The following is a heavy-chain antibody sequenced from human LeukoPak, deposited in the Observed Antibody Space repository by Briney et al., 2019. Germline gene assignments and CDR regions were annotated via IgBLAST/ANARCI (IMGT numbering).Heavy chain of an antibody. V-gene: IGHV4-61*02. J-gene: IGHJ4*02. D-gene: IGHD3-10*01. CDR2: IYTSGST. CDR3: ARDAVDYYGSGSSD. Sequence: SETLSLTCTVSGGSISSGSYYWSWIRQPAGKGLEWIGRIYTSGSTNYNPSLKSRVTISVDMSKNQFSLKLSSVTAADTAVYYCARDAVDYYGSGSSDWGQGTLVTVSS. CDR1: GGSISSGSYY.